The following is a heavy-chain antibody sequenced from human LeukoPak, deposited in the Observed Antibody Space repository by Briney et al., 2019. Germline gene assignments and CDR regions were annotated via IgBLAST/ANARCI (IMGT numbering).Heavy chain of an antibody. V-gene: IGHV4-61*01. J-gene: IGHJ4*02. CDR3: ARGAELRFLEWATTDTYYFDY. CDR2: ISYTGST. Sequence: PSETLSLTCTVSGGPVSSFSYYWSWIRQPPGKRLEWIGYISYTGSTNYTPSLKSRVTISVDTSKNQFSLKLSSVTAADTAVYYCARGAELRFLEWATTDTYYFDYWGQGTLVTVSS. D-gene: IGHD3-3*01. CDR1: GGPVSSFSYY.